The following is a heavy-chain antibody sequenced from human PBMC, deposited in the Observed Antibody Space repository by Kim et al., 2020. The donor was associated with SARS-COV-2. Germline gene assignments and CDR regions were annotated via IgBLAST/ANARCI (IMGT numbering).Heavy chain of an antibody. CDR3: ARLYSSSWYFDY. D-gene: IGHD6-13*01. Sequence: YVVDSVKGRFTISRDNAKNSLYLQMNSLRAEDTAVYYCARLYSSSWYFDYWGQGTLVTVSS. V-gene: IGHV3-7*03. J-gene: IGHJ4*02.